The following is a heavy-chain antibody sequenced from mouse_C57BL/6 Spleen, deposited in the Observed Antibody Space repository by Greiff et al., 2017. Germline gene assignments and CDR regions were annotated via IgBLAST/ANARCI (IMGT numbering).Heavy chain of an antibody. CDR3: ASDYYGSSYGYFDV. V-gene: IGHV3-6*01. CDR2: ISYDGSN. J-gene: IGHJ1*03. D-gene: IGHD1-1*01. CDR1: GYSITSGYY. Sequence: EVKLMASGPGLVKPSQSLSLTCSVTGYSITSGYYWNWLRQFPGNKLEWMGYISYDGSNNYNPSLKNRISITRDTSKNQFFLKLNSVTTEDTATYYCASDYYGSSYGYFDVWGTGTTVTVSS.